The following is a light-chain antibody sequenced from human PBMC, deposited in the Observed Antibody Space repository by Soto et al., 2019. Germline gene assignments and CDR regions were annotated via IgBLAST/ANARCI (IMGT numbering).Light chain of an antibody. V-gene: IGLV2-14*01. CDR1: SRDVGGYNY. J-gene: IGLJ1*01. Sequence: QLVLTQPASVSGSPGQSITISCTGTSRDVGGYNYVSWYQQYPGKAPKLMIFEVINRPSGVSNRFSGSQSGNTASLTISGLQAEDEADYYCSSYTSTSTFVFGTGTKVTVL. CDR3: SSYTSTSTFV. CDR2: EVI.